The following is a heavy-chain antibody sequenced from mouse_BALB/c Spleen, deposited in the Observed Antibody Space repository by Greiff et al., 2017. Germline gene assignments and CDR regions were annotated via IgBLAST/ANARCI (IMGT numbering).Heavy chain of an antibody. V-gene: IGHV2-6-7*01. Sequence: VQLQQSGPGLVAPSQSLSITCTVSGFSLTGYGVNWVRQPPGKGLEWLGMIWGDGSTDYNSALKSRLSISKDNSKSQVFLKMNSLQTDDTARYYCAREHYGSSYDYYAMDYWGQGTSVTVSS. CDR3: AREHYGSSYDYYAMDY. CDR1: GFSLTGYG. J-gene: IGHJ4*01. D-gene: IGHD1-1*01. CDR2: IWGDGST.